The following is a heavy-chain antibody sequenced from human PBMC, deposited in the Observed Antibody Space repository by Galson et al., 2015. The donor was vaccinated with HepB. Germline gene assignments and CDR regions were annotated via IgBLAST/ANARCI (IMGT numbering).Heavy chain of an antibody. CDR3: AADFWSGYPHYYYYYMDV. CDR1: GFTFSSYS. D-gene: IGHD3-3*01. CDR2: ISSSSSYI. V-gene: IGHV3-21*01. J-gene: IGHJ6*03. Sequence: SLRLSCAASGFTFSSYSMNWVRQAPGKGLEWVSSISSSSSYIYYADSVKGRFTISRDNAKNSLYLQMNSLRAEDTAVYYCAADFWSGYPHYYYYYMDVWGKGTTVTVSS.